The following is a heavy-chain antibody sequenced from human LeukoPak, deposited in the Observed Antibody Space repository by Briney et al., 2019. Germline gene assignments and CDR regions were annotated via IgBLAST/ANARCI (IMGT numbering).Heavy chain of an antibody. J-gene: IGHJ6*04. CDR1: GYTFTSYG. CDR2: ISAYNGNT. V-gene: IGHV1-18*04. Sequence: ASVKVSCKASGYTFTSYGISWVRQAPGQGLEWMGWISAYNGNTNYAQKLQGRVTMTTDTSTSTAYMELRSLRSDDTAVYYCAREKRRPHLEDIVVVPAAGGIGGYYYYGMDVWGKGTTVTVSS. CDR3: AREKRRPHLEDIVVVPAAGGIGGYYYYGMDV. D-gene: IGHD2-2*01.